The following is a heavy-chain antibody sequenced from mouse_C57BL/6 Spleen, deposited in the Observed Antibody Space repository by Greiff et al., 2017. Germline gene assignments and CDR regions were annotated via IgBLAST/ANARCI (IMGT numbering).Heavy chain of an antibody. J-gene: IGHJ1*03. CDR2: IYPSDSST. CDR1: GYTFTSYW. V-gene: IGHV1-52*01. D-gene: IGHD2-3*01. Sequence: QVQLQQPGAELVRPGSSVKLSCKASGYTFTSYWMPWVKQRPIQGLEWIGNIYPSDSSTNYNQKFKDKATLTVDKSSSTAYMQLSSLTSEDSAVYDCARGGHRVTKYFDVWGTGTTVTVSA. CDR3: ARGGHRVTKYFDV.